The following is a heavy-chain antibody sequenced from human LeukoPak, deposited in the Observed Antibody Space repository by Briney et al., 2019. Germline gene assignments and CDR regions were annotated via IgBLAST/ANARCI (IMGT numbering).Heavy chain of an antibody. J-gene: IGHJ4*02. CDR1: GFTLSTYS. CDR2: INHSGST. D-gene: IGHD1-26*01. V-gene: IGHV4-34*01. CDR3: ARGLNLVGAYYFDY. Sequence: GSLRLSCAASGFTLSTYSMNWVRQAAGKGLEWIGEINHSGSTNYNPSLKSRVTISVDTSKNQFSLKLSSVTAADTAVYYCARGLNLVGAYYFDYWGQGTLVTVSS.